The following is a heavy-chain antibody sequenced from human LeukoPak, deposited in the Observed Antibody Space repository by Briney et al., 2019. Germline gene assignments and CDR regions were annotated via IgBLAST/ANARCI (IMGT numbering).Heavy chain of an antibody. CDR2: IRSKANSYAT. CDR3: TRQEGDYGDYVLYY. D-gene: IGHD4-17*01. V-gene: IGHV3-73*01. CDR1: GFTFSGSA. J-gene: IGHJ4*02. Sequence: GRSLRLSCAASGFTFSGSAMHWVRQASGKGLEWVGRIRSKANSYATAYAASVKGRFTISRDDSKNTAYLQMNSLKTEDTAVYYCTRQEGDYGDYVLYYWGQGTLVTVSS.